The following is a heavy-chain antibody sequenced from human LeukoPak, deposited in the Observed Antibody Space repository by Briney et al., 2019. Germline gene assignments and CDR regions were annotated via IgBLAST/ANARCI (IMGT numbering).Heavy chain of an antibody. J-gene: IGHJ4*02. CDR3: AKDREGTIADYFDY. CDR1: GFAFSSYA. D-gene: IGHD1-7*01. Sequence: GGSLRLSCAASGFAFSSYAMSWVRQAPGKGLEWVSSISGSGGSTYYADSVKGRFTISRDNSKNTLYLQMNSLRGEDTAVYYCAKDREGTIADYFDYWGQGTLVTVSS. V-gene: IGHV3-23*01. CDR2: ISGSGGST.